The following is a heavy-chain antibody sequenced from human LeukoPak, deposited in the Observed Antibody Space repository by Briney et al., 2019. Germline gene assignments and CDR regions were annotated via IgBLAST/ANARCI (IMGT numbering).Heavy chain of an antibody. V-gene: IGHV3-30*18. CDR3: AKPFDDSSGYYSDY. D-gene: IGHD3-22*01. CDR2: ISYDGSNK. J-gene: IGHJ4*02. Sequence: GGSLRLSCAASGFTFSDAWMTWVRQAPGKGLEWVAVISYDGSNKYYADSVKGRFTISRDNSKNTMYLQMNSLRAEDTAVYYCAKPFDDSSGYYSDYWGQGTLVTVSS. CDR1: GFTFSDAW.